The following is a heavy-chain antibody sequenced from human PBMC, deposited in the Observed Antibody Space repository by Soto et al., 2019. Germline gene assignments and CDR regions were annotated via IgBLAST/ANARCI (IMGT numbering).Heavy chain of an antibody. CDR1: CDSIISXYH. Sequence: LXLXCAVSCDSIISXYHWACIRQSPGRGLEWIASIYHTGTNYYTQSLESRVTISVEKSKNQFSLRLSSLTAADSAVYFCARTDNVGYYQHFGQGNLVTVSS. J-gene: IGHJ1*01. CDR3: ARTDNVGYYQH. V-gene: IGHV4-38-2*01. D-gene: IGHD3-3*01. CDR2: IYHTGTN.